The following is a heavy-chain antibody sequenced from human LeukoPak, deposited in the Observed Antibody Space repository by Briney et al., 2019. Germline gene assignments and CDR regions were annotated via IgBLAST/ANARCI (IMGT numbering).Heavy chain of an antibody. V-gene: IGHV3-23*01. CDR2: ISGSGVST. CDR3: ARACSGGSCYLAAFDM. CDR1: GFSFSSYA. D-gene: IGHD2-15*01. Sequence: PGGSLRLSCAASGFSFSSYAMSWVRQAPGKGLEWVSGISGSGVSTYYADSVKGRFTISRDNSKNTLFLQMNSLRAEDTAVYYCARACSGGSCYLAAFDMWGRGTMVTVSS. J-gene: IGHJ3*02.